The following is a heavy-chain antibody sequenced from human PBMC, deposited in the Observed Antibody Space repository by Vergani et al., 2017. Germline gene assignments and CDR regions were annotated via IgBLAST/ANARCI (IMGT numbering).Heavy chain of an antibody. V-gene: IGHV1-18*01. D-gene: IGHD6-19*01. CDR1: GYTFTSYG. CDR3: ARRWAVSGWYSYYYMDV. CDR2: ISTYNGNT. J-gene: IGHJ6*03. Sequence: QVQLVQSGAEVKKPGASVKVSCKASGYTFTSYGISWVRRAPGQGLEWMGWISTYNGNTDYAQKLQGRVTMTTDTSTNTAYMELSSLRSDDTAVYYCARRWAVSGWYSYYYMDVWGKGTTVSVSS.